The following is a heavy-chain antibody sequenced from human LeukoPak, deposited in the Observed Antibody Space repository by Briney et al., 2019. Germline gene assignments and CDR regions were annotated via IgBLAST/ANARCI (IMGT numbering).Heavy chain of an antibody. Sequence: SETLSLTCAVSGGSISSNNWWSWVRQPPGKGLEWIGSIYYSGTTYYNPSLRSRVTISVDTSKNQISLKLSSVDRRRHGCYVLARHARDSSGYYLDYFDYWGQGTLVTVSS. D-gene: IGHD3-22*01. J-gene: IGHJ4*02. V-gene: IGHV4-39*01. CDR3: RHARDSSGYYLDYFDY. CDR1: GGSISSNNW. CDR2: IYYSGTT.